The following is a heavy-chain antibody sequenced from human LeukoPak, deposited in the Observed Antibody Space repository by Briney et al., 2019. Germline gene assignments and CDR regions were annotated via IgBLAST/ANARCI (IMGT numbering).Heavy chain of an antibody. Sequence: GGSLRLSCAASGFTFSSHGMHWVRQAPGKGLEWVAVIWYDGSNKYYADSVKGRFTISRDNSKNTLYLQMNSLRAEDTAVYYCARGYYDSSGTTWSDPWGQGTLVTVSS. CDR2: IWYDGSNK. J-gene: IGHJ5*02. CDR1: GFTFSSHG. D-gene: IGHD3-22*01. CDR3: ARGYYDSSGTTWSDP. V-gene: IGHV3-33*01.